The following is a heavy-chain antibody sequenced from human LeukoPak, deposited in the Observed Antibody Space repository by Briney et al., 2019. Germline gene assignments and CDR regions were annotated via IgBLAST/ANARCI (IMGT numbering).Heavy chain of an antibody. CDR1: GYTFTSYY. V-gene: IGHV1-46*01. D-gene: IGHD1-1*01. CDR2: INPSGGST. J-gene: IGHJ4*02. CDR3: ARETNDWNFDY. Sequence: ASVKVSCKASGYTFTSYYMHWVRQAPGQGLEWMGIINPSGGSTSYAQKFQGRVTMTRDTSTGTVYMEVSSLRSEDTAVYYCARETNDWNFDYWGQGTLVTVSS.